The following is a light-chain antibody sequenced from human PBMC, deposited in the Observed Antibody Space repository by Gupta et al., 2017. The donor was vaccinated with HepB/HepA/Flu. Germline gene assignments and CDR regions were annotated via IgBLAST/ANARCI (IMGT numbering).Light chain of an antibody. V-gene: IGLV3-19*01. CDR1: SLRSYY. CDR3: NSRDISGNHLV. CDR2: VRN. J-gene: IGLJ1*01. Sequence: GDSLRSYYATWYQQKPGQAPVLVISVRNNRPSGIPDRFSGSRSGNTASLTITGAQAEDEADYYCNSRDISGNHLVFGTGTQVTVL.